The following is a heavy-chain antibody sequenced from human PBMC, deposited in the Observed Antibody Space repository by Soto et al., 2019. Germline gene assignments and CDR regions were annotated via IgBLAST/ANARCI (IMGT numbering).Heavy chain of an antibody. CDR1: GYTFITYG. CDR2: ISTYNGNT. J-gene: IGHJ4*02. V-gene: IGHV1-18*01. Sequence: QVQLVQSGAEVKKPGASVKVSCKASGYTFITYGVSWVRQAPGQGLDWLGWISTYNGNTRYAERLQGRVTMTTDTTTKIAFMDLGNMRSDDTAVYYCSRGPTDYYDYIANYFFDYWGQGTLVTVFS. CDR3: SRGPTDYYDYIANYFFDY. D-gene: IGHD3-22*01.